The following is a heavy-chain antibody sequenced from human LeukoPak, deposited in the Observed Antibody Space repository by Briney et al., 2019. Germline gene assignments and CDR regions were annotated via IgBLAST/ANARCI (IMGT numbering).Heavy chain of an antibody. J-gene: IGHJ4*02. V-gene: IGHV4-59*08. CDR1: GGSISSYY. D-gene: IGHD4-17*01. CDR2: IYYSGST. Sequence: PSETLSLTCTVSGGSISSYYWSWIRQPPGKGLEWIGYIYYSGSTNYNPSLKSRVTISVDTSKNQFSPKLSSVTAADTAVYYCARQSGLVTTHFDYWGQGTLVTVSS. CDR3: ARQSGLVTTHFDY.